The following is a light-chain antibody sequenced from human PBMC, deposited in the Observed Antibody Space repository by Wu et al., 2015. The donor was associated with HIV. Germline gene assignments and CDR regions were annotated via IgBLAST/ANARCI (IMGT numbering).Light chain of an antibody. CDR3: QKYNTAPWT. CDR2: AAS. V-gene: IGKV1-9*01. CDR1: QGIRTY. J-gene: IGKJ1*01. Sequence: DIQLTQSPSFLSASVGDRVTISCRASQGIRTYLAWYQQKSGKAPNLLIYAASTLHDGVPSRFSGGGSGTDFTLTINSLQPEDVATYYCQKYNTAPWTFGQGTKVEMK.